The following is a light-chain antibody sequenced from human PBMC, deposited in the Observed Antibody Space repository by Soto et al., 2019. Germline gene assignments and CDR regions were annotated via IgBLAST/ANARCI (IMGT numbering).Light chain of an antibody. J-gene: IGLJ1*01. Sequence: SYELTQPPSVSVAPGQTARITCGGNNIGSESVHWYQQKPGQAPVLVVYDDSDRPSGIPERFSGSNSGNTATLTISRVEAGDEAQYYCKVWDTSSDPSYVFGTGTKVTVL. CDR3: KVWDTSSDPSYV. CDR2: DDS. CDR1: NIGSES. V-gene: IGLV3-21*02.